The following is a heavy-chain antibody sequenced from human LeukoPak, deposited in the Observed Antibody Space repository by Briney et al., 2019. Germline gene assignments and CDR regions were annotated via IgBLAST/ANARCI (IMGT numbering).Heavy chain of an antibody. CDR2: ISYDGSNK. CDR1: GFTFSSHG. Sequence: GGSLRLSCAASGFTFSSHGMHWVRQAPGKGLAWVAVISYDGSNKYYADSVKGRFTISRDNAKNSLYLQMNSLRAEDTAVYYCARVFRAFDAFDIWGQGTMVTVSS. J-gene: IGHJ3*02. D-gene: IGHD3-3*02. CDR3: ARVFRAFDAFDI. V-gene: IGHV3-30*03.